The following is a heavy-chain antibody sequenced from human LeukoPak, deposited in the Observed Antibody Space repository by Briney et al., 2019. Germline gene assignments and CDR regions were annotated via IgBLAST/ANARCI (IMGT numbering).Heavy chain of an antibody. CDR1: GGSFSGYY. J-gene: IGHJ4*02. CDR3: ARGRSGYTRGDY. Sequence: SETLSLTCAVYGGSFSGYYWSWIRQPPGKGLEWIGEINHSGSTNYNPSLKSRVTISVDTSKNQSSLKLSSVTAADTAVYYCARGRSGYTRGDYWGQGTLVTVSS. D-gene: IGHD5-12*01. CDR2: INHSGST. V-gene: IGHV4-34*01.